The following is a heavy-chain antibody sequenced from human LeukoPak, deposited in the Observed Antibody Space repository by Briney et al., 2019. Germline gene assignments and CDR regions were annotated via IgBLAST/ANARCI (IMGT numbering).Heavy chain of an antibody. J-gene: IGHJ4*02. CDR1: GFTFSSYS. V-gene: IGHV3-21*01. Sequence: GGSLRLSCAASGFTFSSYSMNWVRQAPGKGLEWVSSISSSSSYIYYADSVKGRFTISRDNAKNSLYLQMNNLRAEDTAVYYCARPIFTIAVAGTIGYWGQGTLVTVSS. CDR3: ARPIFTIAVAGTIGY. CDR2: ISSSSSYI. D-gene: IGHD6-19*01.